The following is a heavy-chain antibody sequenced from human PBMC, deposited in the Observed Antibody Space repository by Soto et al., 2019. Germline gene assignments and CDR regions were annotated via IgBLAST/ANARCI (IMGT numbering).Heavy chain of an antibody. V-gene: IGHV4-59*01. J-gene: IGHJ5*02. Sequence: QVQLQESGPGLVKPSETLSLTCTVSGGSISRYYWNWIRQPPGKGLEWIGYIYYSGSTNYNPSLKSRVTISVDTSKYQFSLKLSSVTAADTAVYYCARDPGSGSYYGWFDPWGQGTLVTVSS. D-gene: IGHD3-10*01. CDR2: IYYSGST. CDR1: GGSISRYY. CDR3: ARDPGSGSYYGWFDP.